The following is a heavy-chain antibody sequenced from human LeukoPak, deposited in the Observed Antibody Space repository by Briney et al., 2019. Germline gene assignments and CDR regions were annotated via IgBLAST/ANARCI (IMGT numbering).Heavy chain of an antibody. Sequence: SETLSLTCTVSGGPISSYSWSWIRQPPGKGLEWIGYIYHSGSTYYNPSLKSRVTISVDRSKNQFSLKLSSVTAADTAVYYCARVPAYDSSGYYFDYWGQGTLVTVSS. CDR1: GGPISSYS. CDR3: ARVPAYDSSGYYFDY. V-gene: IGHV4-30-2*01. D-gene: IGHD3-22*01. CDR2: IYHSGST. J-gene: IGHJ4*02.